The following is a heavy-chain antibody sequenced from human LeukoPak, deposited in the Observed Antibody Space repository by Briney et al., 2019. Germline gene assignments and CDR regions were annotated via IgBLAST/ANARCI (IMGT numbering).Heavy chain of an antibody. J-gene: IGHJ4*02. CDR1: GYTFTNYY. Sequence: GASVKVSCKASGYTFTNYYMHWVRQAPGKGLEWMGGFDPEDGETIYAQKFQGRVTMTEDTSTDTAYMELSSLRSEDTAVYYCARGSRDTYDILTGPQPGFIDYWGQGTLVTVSS. V-gene: IGHV1-24*01. CDR3: ARGSRDTYDILTGPQPGFIDY. CDR2: FDPEDGET. D-gene: IGHD3-9*01.